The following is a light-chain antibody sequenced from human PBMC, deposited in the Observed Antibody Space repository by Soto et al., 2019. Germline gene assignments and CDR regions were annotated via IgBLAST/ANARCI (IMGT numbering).Light chain of an antibody. CDR3: SSYTSSSTLV. Sequence: QSVLTQPASVSGSPGQSITISCIGTSSDVGGYNYVSWYQQYPGKAPKLMIYEVSNRPSWVSNRFSGSKSGNTASLTISGLQAEDEANYYCSSYTSSSTLVFGGGTQLTVL. J-gene: IGLJ2*01. V-gene: IGLV2-14*01. CDR2: EVS. CDR1: SSDVGGYNY.